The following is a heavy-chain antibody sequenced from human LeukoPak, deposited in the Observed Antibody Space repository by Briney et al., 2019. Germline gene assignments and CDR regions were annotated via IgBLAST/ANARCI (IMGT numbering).Heavy chain of an antibody. V-gene: IGHV4-34*01. CDR2: INHSGST. Sequence: PSETLSLTCAVYGGSFSGYYWSWIRQPPGKGLEWIGEINHSGSTNYNPSLKSRVTISVDTSKNQFSLKLSSATAADTAVYYCARDRTGYCRGGSCYSAGVDYWGQGTLVTVSS. D-gene: IGHD2-15*01. CDR1: GGSFSGYY. CDR3: ARDRTGYCRGGSCYSAGVDY. J-gene: IGHJ4*02.